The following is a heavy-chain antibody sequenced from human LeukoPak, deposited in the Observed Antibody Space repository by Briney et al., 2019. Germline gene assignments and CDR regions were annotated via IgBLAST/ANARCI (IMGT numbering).Heavy chain of an antibody. V-gene: IGHV1-69*05. CDR1: GGTFSSYA. Sequence: GASVKVSCKASGGTFSSYAISWVRQAPGQGLEWMGGIIPIFGTANYAQKFQGRVTITTDESTSTAYMELSSLRSEDTAVYYCARESKVEANWNYGTFDIWGQGTMVTVSS. CDR3: ARESKVEANWNYGTFDI. CDR2: IIPIFGTA. D-gene: IGHD1-7*01. J-gene: IGHJ3*02.